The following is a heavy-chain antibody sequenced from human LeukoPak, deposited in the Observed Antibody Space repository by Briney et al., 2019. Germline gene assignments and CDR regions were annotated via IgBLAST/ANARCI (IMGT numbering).Heavy chain of an antibody. Sequence: GASVKVSCKASGYTFTSYGISWVRQAPGQGLEWMGWISAYSGNTNYAQKLQGRVTMTTDTSTSTAYMELRSLRSDDTAVYYCARVDWRGGQDYYGMDVWGQGTTVTVSS. V-gene: IGHV1-18*01. D-gene: IGHD2-15*01. CDR1: GYTFTSYG. CDR3: ARVDWRGGQDYYGMDV. CDR2: ISAYSGNT. J-gene: IGHJ6*02.